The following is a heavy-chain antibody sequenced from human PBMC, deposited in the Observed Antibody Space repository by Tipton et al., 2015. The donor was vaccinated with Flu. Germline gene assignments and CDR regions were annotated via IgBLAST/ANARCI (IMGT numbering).Heavy chain of an antibody. V-gene: IGHV3-7*01. Sequence: SLRLSCAASGFTLSSYWMSWVRQAPGKGLEWVANIKQDGSEKYYVDSVKGRFTISRDNAKNSLYLQMNSLRGEDTAVYYCARVAYFYSNGMDVWGQGTTVTVSS. CDR3: ARVAYFYSNGMDV. CDR2: IKQDGSEK. J-gene: IGHJ6*02. D-gene: IGHD2/OR15-2a*01. CDR1: GFTLSSYW.